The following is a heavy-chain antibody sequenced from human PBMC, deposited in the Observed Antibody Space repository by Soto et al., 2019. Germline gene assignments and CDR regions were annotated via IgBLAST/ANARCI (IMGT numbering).Heavy chain of an antibody. CDR3: ASSDDYYDSSGLAPHFDY. D-gene: IGHD3-22*01. CDR1: GFTFTNYA. CDR2: ISYDGSNK. V-gene: IGHV3-30-3*01. Sequence: GGSLRLSCAASGFTFTNYAMHWVRQAPGKGLEWVAIISYDGSNKYYGDSVKGRFTISRDNSKNTLYLQMNSLRAEDTAVYYCASSDDYYDSSGLAPHFDYWGQGTLVTVSS. J-gene: IGHJ4*02.